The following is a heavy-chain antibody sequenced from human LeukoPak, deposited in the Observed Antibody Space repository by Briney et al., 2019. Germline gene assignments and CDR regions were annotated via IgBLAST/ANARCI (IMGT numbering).Heavy chain of an antibody. CDR3: ARYPITMVRGRPNWFDP. D-gene: IGHD3-10*01. Sequence: GASVKVSCKASEYTFTDYYIHWVRQAPGQGLEWMGWITPNSGGTNYAQKFQGRVTMTRDTSISTTYMELSSLTSDDTAMYYCARYPITMVRGRPNWFDPWGQGTLVTVSS. J-gene: IGHJ5*02. CDR2: ITPNSGGT. V-gene: IGHV1-2*02. CDR1: EYTFTDYY.